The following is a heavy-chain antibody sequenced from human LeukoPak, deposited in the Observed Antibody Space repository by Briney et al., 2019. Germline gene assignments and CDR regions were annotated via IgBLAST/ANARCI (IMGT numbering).Heavy chain of an antibody. CDR3: AREVGRRSGYSY. CDR2: IYHSGIT. J-gene: IGHJ4*02. CDR1: GYSITSDYY. Sequence: PSETLSLTCAVSGYSITSDYYWGWIRRSPGKGLEWIGSIYHSGITHYNPSLKSRVTISVDTSNNQFSLRLSSVTAADTAVYYCAREVGRRSGYSYWGQGTPVTVSS. D-gene: IGHD3-3*01. V-gene: IGHV4-38-2*02.